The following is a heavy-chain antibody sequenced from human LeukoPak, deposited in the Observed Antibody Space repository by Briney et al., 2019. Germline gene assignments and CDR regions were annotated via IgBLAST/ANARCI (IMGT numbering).Heavy chain of an antibody. V-gene: IGHV1-24*01. D-gene: IGHD3-10*01. J-gene: IGHJ4*02. CDR1: GYTLTELS. CDR3: ATEALDDSDSYFEY. CDR2: FDPEDGET. Sequence: ASVKVSCEVSGYTLTELSMHWVRQAPGKGLEWMGRFDPEDGETIYAQTLQGRVTMTVDTSTDTAYMELSSLRSEDTAVYYCATEALDDSDSYFEYWGQGTLVTVSS.